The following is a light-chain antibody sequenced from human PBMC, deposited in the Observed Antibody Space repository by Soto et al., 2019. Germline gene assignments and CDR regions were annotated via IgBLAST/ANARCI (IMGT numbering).Light chain of an antibody. CDR1: QSVSTS. Sequence: EVLMTQSPATLSVFPGERVTLSCGASQSVSTSLAWYQQKPGQAPRLLIYSASTRASGIPARFSGSGSGTEFTLTITSLESEECAGDYCQQYINGYTSGQGTKLEIK. V-gene: IGKV3-15*01. J-gene: IGKJ2*01. CDR3: QQYINGYT. CDR2: SAS.